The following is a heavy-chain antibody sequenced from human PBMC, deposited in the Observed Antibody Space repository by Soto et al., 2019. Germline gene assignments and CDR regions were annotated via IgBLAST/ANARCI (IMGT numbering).Heavy chain of an antibody. D-gene: IGHD3-3*01. CDR2: ISAYNGNT. V-gene: IGHV1-18*01. CDR3: AREGNYDFWGGYLGGYYGMDV. J-gene: IGHJ6*02. CDR1: GYTFTSYG. Sequence: QVQLVQSGAEVKKPGASVKVSCKASGYTFTSYGISWVRQAPGQGLEWMGWISAYNGNTNYAQKLQGRVTMTTDTATSPAYKELRSLRSDDTAVYYCAREGNYDFWGGYLGGYYGMDVWGQGTTVTVSS.